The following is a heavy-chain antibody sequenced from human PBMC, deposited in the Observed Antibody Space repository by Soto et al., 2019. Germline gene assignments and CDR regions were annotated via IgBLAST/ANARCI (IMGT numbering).Heavy chain of an antibody. D-gene: IGHD1-26*01. CDR1: GYTFTSSG. V-gene: IGHV1-18*01. CDR2: ISAYNGET. J-gene: IGHJ4*02. CDR3: ERDSVSYMYVSD. Sequence: QVQLVQSGAEVKKPGASVKVSCKASGYTFTSSGFSWVRQATGQWLEWMAWISAYNGETHYAQKFQCRVTMTTDTSTSTSYMELRSLRSDDKAVYYCERDSVSYMYVSDWGQGTLVTVSS.